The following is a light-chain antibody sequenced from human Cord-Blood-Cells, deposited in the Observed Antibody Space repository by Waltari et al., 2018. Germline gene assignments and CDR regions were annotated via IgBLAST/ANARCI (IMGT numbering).Light chain of an antibody. CDR3: QQYGSSPRT. Sequence: EIVLTQSPGTLSLSPGERVTLSCRASQSVSSSYLAWYQQKPGQAPRLLICGASSRATGIPDRFSGSGSGTDFTLTISRLEPEDFAVYYCQQYGSSPRTFGQGTKVEIK. J-gene: IGKJ1*01. CDR2: GAS. V-gene: IGKV3-20*01. CDR1: QSVSSSY.